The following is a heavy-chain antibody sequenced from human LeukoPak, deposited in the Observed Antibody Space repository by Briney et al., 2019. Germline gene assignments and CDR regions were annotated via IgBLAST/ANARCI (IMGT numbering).Heavy chain of an antibody. CDR1: GFTFSSYG. CDR3: ARDDTNGIAHSGAFDY. J-gene: IGHJ4*02. Sequence: PGGSLRLSCAASGFTFSSYGMHWVRQAPGKGLEWVAVIWYDGSNKYYADFVKGRFTISRDNSKNTLYLQMNSLRAEDTAAYYCARDDTNGIAHSGAFDYWGQGTLVTVSS. D-gene: IGHD6-13*01. V-gene: IGHV3-33*01. CDR2: IWYDGSNK.